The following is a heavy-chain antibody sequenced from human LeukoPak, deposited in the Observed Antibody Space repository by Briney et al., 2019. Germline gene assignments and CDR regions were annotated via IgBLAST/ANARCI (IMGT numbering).Heavy chain of an antibody. CDR2: IYTSGST. D-gene: IGHD6-19*01. Sequence: PSETLSLTCAVSGGSISSGRYYWSWIRQPAGKGLEWIGRIYTSGSTNYNPSLKSRVTISVDTSKNQFSLKLSSVTAADTAVYYCAGEWLGPIDYWGQGTLVTVSS. J-gene: IGHJ4*02. V-gene: IGHV4-61*02. CDR1: GGSISSGRYY. CDR3: AGEWLGPIDY.